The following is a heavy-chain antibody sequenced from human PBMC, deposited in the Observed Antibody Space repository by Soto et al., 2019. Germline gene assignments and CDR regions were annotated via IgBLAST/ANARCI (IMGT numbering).Heavy chain of an antibody. CDR1: GFSFSSHS. Sequence: GGSLRLSCAASGFSFSSHSMKWVRQAPGKGLEWVSYISSSGSTIYYADSVKGRFTISRDNAKNSLYLQMNSLRAEDTAVYYCSGYYSYAFDIWGQGTMVTV. D-gene: IGHD3-22*01. J-gene: IGHJ3*02. V-gene: IGHV3-48*04. CDR3: SGYYSYAFDI. CDR2: ISSSGSTI.